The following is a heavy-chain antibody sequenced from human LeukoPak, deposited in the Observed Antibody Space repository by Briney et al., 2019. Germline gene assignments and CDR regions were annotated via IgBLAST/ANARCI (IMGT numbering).Heavy chain of an antibody. Sequence: ASVKVSCKAAGYTFTSYYMHWVRQAHGQGLEWMGIINPSGGSTSYAQKFQGRVTMTRDTSTSTVYMELSSLRSEDTAVYYCAGGMQWLVEVDAFDIWGQGTMVTVSS. J-gene: IGHJ3*02. CDR1: GYTFTSYY. CDR2: INPSGGST. V-gene: IGHV1-46*01. CDR3: AGGMQWLVEVDAFDI. D-gene: IGHD6-19*01.